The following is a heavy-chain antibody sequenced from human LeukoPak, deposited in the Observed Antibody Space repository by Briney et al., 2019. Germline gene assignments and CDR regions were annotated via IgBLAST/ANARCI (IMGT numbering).Heavy chain of an antibody. CDR1: GGTFSSYA. CDR2: IIPILGIA. CDR3: ARFPTYYYDSSGYFDY. D-gene: IGHD3-22*01. J-gene: IGHJ4*02. Sequence: GASVKVSCKASGGTFSSYAISWVRQAPGQGLEWMGRIIPILGIANYAQKFQGRVTITADKSTSTAYMELSSLRSEDTAVYYCARFPTYYYDSSGYFDYWGQGTLVTVSS. V-gene: IGHV1-69*04.